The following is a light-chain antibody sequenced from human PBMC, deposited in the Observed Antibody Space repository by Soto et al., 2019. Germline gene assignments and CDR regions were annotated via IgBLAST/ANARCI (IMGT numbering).Light chain of an antibody. CDR2: GAS. CDR3: QKSSSIPYT. J-gene: IGKJ2*01. V-gene: IGKV1-39*01. Sequence: DIQMTQSPSSLSASVGDRVTITCRASQTISTYLNWYQQIPGKAPKLLIYGASNLQNGVPSRFSGSGSGTDVTLTISSLQPEDFATYYCQKSSSIPYTFGQGTKLEIK. CDR1: QTISTY.